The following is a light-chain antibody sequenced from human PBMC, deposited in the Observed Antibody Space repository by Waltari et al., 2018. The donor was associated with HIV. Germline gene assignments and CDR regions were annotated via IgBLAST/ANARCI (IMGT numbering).Light chain of an antibody. CDR3: VAWDDSLRGVV. Sequence: SVLTQPPSASGTPGQRVTISCSGSTSNIGSNDVFWYQHPPGAAPKLLIHRNNQRPSGVPDRFSGSTSGTSASLAISGLRSEDEADYYCVAWDDSLRGVVFGGGTKVA. CDR2: RNN. CDR1: TSNIGSND. V-gene: IGLV1-47*01. J-gene: IGLJ2*01.